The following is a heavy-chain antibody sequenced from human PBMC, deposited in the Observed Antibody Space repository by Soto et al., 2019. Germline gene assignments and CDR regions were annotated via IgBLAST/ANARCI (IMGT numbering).Heavy chain of an antibody. CDR3: ARRDSHGYFRYFDN. CDR1: GGTFSSYP. CDR2: TNGNLGTG. J-gene: IGHJ4*02. D-gene: IGHD4-17*01. V-gene: IGHV1-69*06. Sequence: VQLVQSGAEVKKPGSSVKVSCKASGGTFSSYPISWVRQAPGQGLEWMGGTNGNLGTGNYAQKFRGRLTITTDISTTTAYMELSSLTSEDTAVYYCARRDSHGYFRYFDNWGQGTLVTVSS.